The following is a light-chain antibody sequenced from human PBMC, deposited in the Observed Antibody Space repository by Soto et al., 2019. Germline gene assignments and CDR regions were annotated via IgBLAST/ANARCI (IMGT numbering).Light chain of an antibody. Sequence: QSALAQPASVSGSPGQSITISCTGTSSDVGGFDYVSWYQQRPGKVPKLIIHNVSNRPSGVSDRFSGSKPGNTASLTISGLQADDEADYYCSSYASTSFLVVFGGGTKLTVL. V-gene: IGLV2-14*01. CDR3: SSYASTSFLVV. CDR2: NVS. J-gene: IGLJ3*02. CDR1: SSDVGGFDY.